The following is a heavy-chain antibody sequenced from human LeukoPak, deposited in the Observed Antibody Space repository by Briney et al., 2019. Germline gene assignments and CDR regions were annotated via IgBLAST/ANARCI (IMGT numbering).Heavy chain of an antibody. CDR3: ARTTSIAVAAHFDY. D-gene: IGHD6-19*01. Sequence: ASVKVSCKASGYTFTSYGISWVRQAPGQGLEWVGWISAYNGNTNYAQKLQGRVTMTTDTSTSTAYMGLRSLRSDDTAVYYCARTTSIAVAAHFDYWGQGTLVTVSS. CDR1: GYTFTSYG. J-gene: IGHJ4*02. CDR2: ISAYNGNT. V-gene: IGHV1-18*01.